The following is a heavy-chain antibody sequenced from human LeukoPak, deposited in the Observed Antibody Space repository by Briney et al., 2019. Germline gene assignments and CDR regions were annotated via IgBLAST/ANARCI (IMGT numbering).Heavy chain of an antibody. Sequence: GGSLRPSCAASGFTFSDYYMSWIRQAPGKGLEWVSYISSSGSTIYYADSVKGRFTISRDNAKNSLYLQMNSLRAEDTAVYYCASSYCGGDCYYFQHWGQGTLVTVSS. CDR1: GFTFSDYY. J-gene: IGHJ1*01. CDR3: ASSYCGGDCYYFQH. V-gene: IGHV3-11*04. D-gene: IGHD2-21*01. CDR2: ISSSGSTI.